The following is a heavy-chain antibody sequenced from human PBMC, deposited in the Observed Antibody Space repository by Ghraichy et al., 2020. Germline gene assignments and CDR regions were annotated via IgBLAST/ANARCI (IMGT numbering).Heavy chain of an antibody. CDR2: IKSKTEGGTT. V-gene: IGHV3-15*01. D-gene: IGHD6-6*01. CDR3: TTDPYSSSHFLH. CDR1: GFTFRNAW. Sequence: GESLNISCAASGFTFRNAWMSWVRQAPGKGLEWVGRIKSKTEGGTTDYPAPVKGRFTISRDDSKNTLYLQMISLKTEDTAVYYCTTDPYSSSHFLHWGQGTLVTVSS. J-gene: IGHJ1*01.